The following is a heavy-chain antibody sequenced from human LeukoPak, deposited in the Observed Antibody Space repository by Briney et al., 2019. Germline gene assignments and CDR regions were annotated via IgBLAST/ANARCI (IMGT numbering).Heavy chain of an antibody. V-gene: IGHV1-3*01. Sequence: EASVKVSCKASGYTFTIYAMHWVRQAPGQRLEWMGWINAGNGNTKYSQKFQGRVTITRDTSASTAYMELSSLRSEDTAVYYCARVGQWLVREYYFDYWGQGTLVAVSS. CDR1: GYTFTIYA. CDR2: INAGNGNT. J-gene: IGHJ4*02. D-gene: IGHD6-19*01. CDR3: ARVGQWLVREYYFDY.